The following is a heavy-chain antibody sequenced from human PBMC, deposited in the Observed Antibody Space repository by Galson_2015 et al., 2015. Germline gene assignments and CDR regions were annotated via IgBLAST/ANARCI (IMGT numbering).Heavy chain of an antibody. CDR2: ISSNGGST. CDR3: VKGPRLSSGYLGGGRRFDC. J-gene: IGHJ4*02. V-gene: IGHV3-64D*06. D-gene: IGHD3-22*01. Sequence: SLRLSCAASGFTFSSYAMHWVRQAPGKGLEYVSAISSNGGSTYYADSVKGRFTISRDNSKNTLYLQMSSLRAEDTAVYYCVKGPRLSSGYLGGGRRFDCWGQGTLVTVSS. CDR1: GFTFSSYA.